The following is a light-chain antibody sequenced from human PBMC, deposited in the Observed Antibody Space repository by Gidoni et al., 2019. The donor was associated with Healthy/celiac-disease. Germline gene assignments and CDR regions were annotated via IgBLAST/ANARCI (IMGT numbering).Light chain of an antibody. CDR1: QGISSY. CDR3: QQLNSYL. Sequence: IQLTQSPSSLSASVGDRVTITCRASQGISSYLAWYQQKQGKAPKLLIYAASTLQSGVPSRFSGSGSGTDFTLTISSLQPEDFATYYCQQLNSYLFGGGTKVEIK. V-gene: IGKV1-9*01. J-gene: IGKJ4*01. CDR2: AAS.